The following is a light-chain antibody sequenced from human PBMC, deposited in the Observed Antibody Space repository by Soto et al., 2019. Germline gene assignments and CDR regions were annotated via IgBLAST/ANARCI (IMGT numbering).Light chain of an antibody. V-gene: IGKV3-20*01. CDR3: QQYGSSPWT. Sequence: ILVTQSPVTLSVSPVEIAALSCMASQTVSSSYLAWYQQKPGQAPRLLMYGTSRRATGIPDRFSGSGSGTDFTLTISRLEPEDFAVYSCQQYGSSPWTFGQGTKVDIK. J-gene: IGKJ1*01. CDR1: QTVSSSY. CDR2: GTS.